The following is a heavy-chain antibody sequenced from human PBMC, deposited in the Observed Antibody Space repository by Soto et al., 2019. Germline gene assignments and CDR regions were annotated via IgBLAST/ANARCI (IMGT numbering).Heavy chain of an antibody. CDR3: ARTYCAADCPRRDFDY. CDR2: INPSGGRT. J-gene: IGHJ4*02. CDR1: GYILSSYN. D-gene: IGHD2-21*02. Sequence: ASVKVSCKASGYILSSYNMHWVRQAPGQGLEWMGIINPSGGRTSYAQKFQDRVTMTRDTSTNTVYMELSSLRSDDTAVFYCARTYCAADCPRRDFDYWGQGTLVTVSS. V-gene: IGHV1-46*01.